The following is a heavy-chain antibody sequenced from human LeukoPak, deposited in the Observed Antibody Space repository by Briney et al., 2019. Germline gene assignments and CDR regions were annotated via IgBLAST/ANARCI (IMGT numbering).Heavy chain of an antibody. V-gene: IGHV4-59*01. CDR2: IYYSGST. Sequence: SETLSLTCTVSGGSISSYYWSWIRQPPGKGLEWIGRIYYSGSTNSNPSLKSRVTISVDTSKNQFSLKLSAVATADTDVYYCARVVGATQPNGYYYYHMDVWGKGTTVTVSS. CDR1: GGSISSYY. CDR3: ARVVGATQPNGYYYYHMDV. J-gene: IGHJ6*03. D-gene: IGHD1-26*01.